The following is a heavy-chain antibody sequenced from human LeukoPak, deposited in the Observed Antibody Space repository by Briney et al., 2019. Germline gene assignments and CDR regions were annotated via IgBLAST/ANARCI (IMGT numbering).Heavy chain of an antibody. V-gene: IGHV3-7*04. CDR2: IKQDGSKT. J-gene: IGHJ4*02. D-gene: IGHD3-22*01. CDR3: ARGDTDDSFYRPFDY. CDR1: GFRFSNHY. Sequence: TGGSLRLSCAASGFRFSNHYMNWVRQAPGKGLEWVASIKQDGSKTQYVDSVKGRLTISRDNAKNSLSLQMNSLRVEDTAVYYCARGDTDDSFYRPFDYWGQGIQVTVSS.